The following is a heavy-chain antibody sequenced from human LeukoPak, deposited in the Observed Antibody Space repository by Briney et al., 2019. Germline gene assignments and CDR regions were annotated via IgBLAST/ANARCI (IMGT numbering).Heavy chain of an antibody. CDR1: GASISSYY. D-gene: IGHD6-13*01. CDR2: IYYSGST. CDR3: ARGSGSSWLY. J-gene: IGHJ4*02. Sequence: SETLSLTCTVSGASISSYYWTWIRQRPEKGLEWIGYIYYSGSTKYNPSLNSRVTMSVDTSKNQFSLKLNSVTAADTAVYYCARGSGSSWLYWGQGTLVTVSS. V-gene: IGHV4-59*08.